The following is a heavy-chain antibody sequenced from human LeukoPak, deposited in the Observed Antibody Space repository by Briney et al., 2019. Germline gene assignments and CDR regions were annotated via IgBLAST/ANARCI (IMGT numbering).Heavy chain of an antibody. CDR3: ARGLGYYDSSGPLFDY. CDR1: GYTFIGYY. D-gene: IGHD3-22*01. J-gene: IGHJ4*02. Sequence: ASVKVSCKASGYTFIGYYMHWVRQAPGQGLEWMGWINCNTGGTNYAQKFQGRVTMTRDTSTSTVYMELSSLRSEDTAVYYCARGLGYYDSSGPLFDYWGQGTLVTVSS. V-gene: IGHV1-2*02. CDR2: INCNTGGT.